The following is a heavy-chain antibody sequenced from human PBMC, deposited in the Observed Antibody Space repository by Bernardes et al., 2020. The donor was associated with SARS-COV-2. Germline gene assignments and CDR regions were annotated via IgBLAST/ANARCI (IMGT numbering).Heavy chain of an antibody. V-gene: IGHV5-51*01. CDR2: VYPGDSDT. D-gene: IGHD4-17*01. J-gene: IGHJ4*02. Sequence: GESLKISCKGSGYRFTSHWIGWVRQMPGKGLEWMGFVYPGDSDTIYSPSFQGQVTISVDKSLSTAYLQWSSLKASDSAMYYCARLEAVTYYFNFWGQGTLITVSS. CDR3: ARLEAVTYYFNF. CDR1: GYRFTSHW.